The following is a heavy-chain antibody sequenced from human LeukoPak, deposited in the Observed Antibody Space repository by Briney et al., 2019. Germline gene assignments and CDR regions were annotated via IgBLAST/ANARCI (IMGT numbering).Heavy chain of an antibody. CDR3: AKDGTPLLWFGELFDY. V-gene: IGHV3-30*18. CDR1: GFTFSSYW. D-gene: IGHD3-10*01. CDR2: ISYDGSNK. Sequence: GGSLRLSCAASGFTFSSYWMHWVRQAPGKGLEWVAVISYDGSNKYYADSVKGRFTISRDNSKNTLYLQMNSLRAEDTAVYYCAKDGTPLLWFGELFDYWGQGTLVTVSS. J-gene: IGHJ4*02.